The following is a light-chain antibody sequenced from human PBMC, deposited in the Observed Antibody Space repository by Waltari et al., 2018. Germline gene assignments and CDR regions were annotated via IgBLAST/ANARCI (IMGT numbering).Light chain of an antibody. CDR3: NSFAGSNNPYV. CDR1: SSDVGGYNY. Sequence: QSALTQPPSASGSPGQSVTISCTGTSSDVGGYNYVSWYQQHPGKAPKLMISEVNKRPSGVPDRFSGSKSGNTASLTVSGLQAEDEADYYCNSFAGSNNPYVFGTGTKVTVL. J-gene: IGLJ1*01. V-gene: IGLV2-8*01. CDR2: EVN.